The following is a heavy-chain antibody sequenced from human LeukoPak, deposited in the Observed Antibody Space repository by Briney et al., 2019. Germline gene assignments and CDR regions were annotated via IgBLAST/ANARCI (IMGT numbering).Heavy chain of an antibody. CDR2: ISGSGGST. J-gene: IGHJ4*02. V-gene: IGHV3-23*01. CDR3: VNASPPLRYFDWLSSTPEYYFDY. CDR1: GFTFSSYA. D-gene: IGHD3-9*01. Sequence: GGSLRLSCAASGFTFSSYAMSWVRQAPGKGLEWVSAISGSGGSTYYADSVKGRFTISRDNSKNTLYLQMNSLRAEDTAVYYCVNASPPLRYFDWLSSTPEYYFDYWGQGTLVTVSS.